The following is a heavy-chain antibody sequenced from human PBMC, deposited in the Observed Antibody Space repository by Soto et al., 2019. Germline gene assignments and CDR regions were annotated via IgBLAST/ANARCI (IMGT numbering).Heavy chain of an antibody. CDR1: GGSFSGYY. CDR3: ARWYYYDSSGL. Sequence: PSETLSLTCAVYGGSFSGYYWSWIRQPPGKGLEWIGEINLSGSTNYNPSLKSRVTISVDTSKNQFSLKLSSVTAADTAVYYCARWYYYDSSGLWGQGTLVTVPQ. J-gene: IGHJ4*02. V-gene: IGHV4-34*01. CDR2: INLSGST. D-gene: IGHD3-22*01.